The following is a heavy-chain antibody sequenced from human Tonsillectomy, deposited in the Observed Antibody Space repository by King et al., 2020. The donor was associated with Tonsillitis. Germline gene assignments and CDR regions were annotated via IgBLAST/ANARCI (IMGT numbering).Heavy chain of an antibody. CDR1: GASISSRSYY. CDR2: IYYSGST. CDR3: ARLGTRKYFQH. D-gene: IGHD1-26*01. Sequence: QLQESGPGLVKPSETLSLTCTVSGASISSRSYYWGWIRQPPGKGLEWIAIIYYSGSTYYNPSLKSRVTISVDASKNQFSLKLSSVTAADTAVYYCARLGTRKYFQHWGQGTLVTVSS. J-gene: IGHJ1*01. V-gene: IGHV4-39*01.